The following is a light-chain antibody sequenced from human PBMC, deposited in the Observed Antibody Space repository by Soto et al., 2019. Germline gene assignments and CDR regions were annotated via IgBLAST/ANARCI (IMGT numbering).Light chain of an antibody. CDR1: QSVSSY. Sequence: EIVLTQSPATLSLSPGERATLSCRASQSVSSYLAWYQQKPGQAPRLLIYDASNRATGIPARFSGSGSGTDFTLTISSLEPEDFAVYYCQQRSNWPPMYTFGQGTTLAIK. CDR3: QQRSNWPPMYT. V-gene: IGKV3-11*01. CDR2: DAS. J-gene: IGKJ2*01.